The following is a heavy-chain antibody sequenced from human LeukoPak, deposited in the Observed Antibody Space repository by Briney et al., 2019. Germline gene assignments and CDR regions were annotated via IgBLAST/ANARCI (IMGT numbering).Heavy chain of an antibody. CDR3: ARASWRGYSYGPPNN. D-gene: IGHD5-18*01. V-gene: IGHV3-53*01. CDR2: IYSGGST. J-gene: IGHJ4*02. Sequence: GGSLRLSCAASGFTFSSYEMNWVRQAPGKGLEWVSVIYSGGSTYYADSVKGRFTISRGNSKNTLYLQMNSLRAEDTAVYYCARASWRGYSYGPPNNWGQGTLVTVSS. CDR1: GFTFSSYE.